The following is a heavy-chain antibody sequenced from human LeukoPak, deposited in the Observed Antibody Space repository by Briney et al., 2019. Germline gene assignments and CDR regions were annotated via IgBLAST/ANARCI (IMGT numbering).Heavy chain of an antibody. CDR1: GFTSSSYW. V-gene: IGHV3-7*01. CDR2: IKRDGSEK. J-gene: IGHJ4*02. CDR3: ARRGRTQYYFDY. Sequence: GRSLRLSCAASGFTSSSYWISWVRKAPGKGLEWAANIKRDGSEKYYVDSVKGRFTISRDNAKNSLYLQMNSLRAEDTAVYYCARRGRTQYYFDYWGQGTLVTVSS. D-gene: IGHD3-10*01.